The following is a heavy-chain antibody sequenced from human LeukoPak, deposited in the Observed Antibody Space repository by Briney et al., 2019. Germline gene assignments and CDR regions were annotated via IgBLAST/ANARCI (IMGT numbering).Heavy chain of an antibody. V-gene: IGHV3-30-3*01. Sequence: SGGSLRLSCAASGFTFSSYAMSWVRQAPGKGLEWVAVISYDGSNKYYADSVKGRFTISRDNSKNTLYLQMNSLRAEDTAVYYCARWGILELRPSFDYWGQGTLVTVSS. CDR3: ARWGILELRPSFDY. CDR1: GFTFSSYA. J-gene: IGHJ4*02. CDR2: ISYDGSNK. D-gene: IGHD3-16*01.